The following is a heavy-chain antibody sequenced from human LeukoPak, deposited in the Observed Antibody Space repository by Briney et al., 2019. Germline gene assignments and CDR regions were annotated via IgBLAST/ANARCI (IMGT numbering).Heavy chain of an antibody. CDR2: IWYDGSNK. CDR1: GFTFSSYG. CDR3: ARDRAYCGGDCYSFYSDY. Sequence: GGSLRLSCAASGFTFSSYGMHWVRQAPGKGLEWVAVIWYDGSNKYYADSVKGRFTISRDNSKNTLYLQMNSLRAEDTAVYYCARDRAYCGGDCYSFYSDYWGQGTLVTVSS. D-gene: IGHD2-21*02. J-gene: IGHJ4*02. V-gene: IGHV3-33*01.